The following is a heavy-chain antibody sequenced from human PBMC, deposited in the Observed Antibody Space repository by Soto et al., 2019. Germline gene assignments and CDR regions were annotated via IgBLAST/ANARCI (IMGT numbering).Heavy chain of an antibody. D-gene: IGHD2-21*02. CDR3: ARDLWGYCGTDCYPLDV. V-gene: IGHV4-59*01. CDR2: MYNTGST. J-gene: IGHJ6*02. CDR1: GGSLSSYY. Sequence: PSETLSLTCVVSGGSLSSYYWSWIRQPPGKGLEWIGYMYNTGSTVYNPSFKSRVTISVDTSKNQFSLKLNSVTAADTAVYYCARDLWGYCGTDCYPLDVWGQGTTVTVSS.